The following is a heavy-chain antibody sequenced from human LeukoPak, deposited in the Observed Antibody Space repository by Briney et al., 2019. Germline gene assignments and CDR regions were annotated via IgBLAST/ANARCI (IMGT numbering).Heavy chain of an antibody. J-gene: IGHJ4*02. Sequence: GGSLRLSCAASGFTFSSYAMSWVRQAPGKGLEWVSAISGSAGSTYYADSVKGRFTISRDTSQNTLYLQMNSLRAEDTAVYYCAKGPCSGGTCYWPLGYWGQGTLVTVSS. D-gene: IGHD2-15*01. CDR1: GFTFSSYA. CDR3: AKGPCSGGTCYWPLGY. CDR2: ISGSAGST. V-gene: IGHV3-23*01.